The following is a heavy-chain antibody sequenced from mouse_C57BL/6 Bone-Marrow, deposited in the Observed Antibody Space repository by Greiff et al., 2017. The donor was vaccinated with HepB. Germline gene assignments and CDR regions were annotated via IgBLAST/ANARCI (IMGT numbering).Heavy chain of an antibody. CDR3: ARGYYYGSSPFAY. V-gene: IGHV5-17*01. CDR1: GFTFSDYG. D-gene: IGHD1-1*01. Sequence: DVKLQESGGGLVKPGGSLKLSCAASGFTFSDYGMHWVRQAPEKGLEWVAYISSGSSTIYYADTVKGRFTISRDNAKNTLFLQMTSLRSEDTAMYYCARGYYYGSSPFAYWGQGTLVTVSA. J-gene: IGHJ3*01. CDR2: ISSGSSTI.